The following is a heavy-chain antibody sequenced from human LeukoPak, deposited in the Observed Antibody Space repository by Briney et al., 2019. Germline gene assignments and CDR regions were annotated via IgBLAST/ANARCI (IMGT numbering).Heavy chain of an antibody. Sequence: GESLKISCKGSGYSFTNYWIVWVRQMPGKGLECMGIIYPSDSDIRYNPSFQGQATMSADKSVSTAYLQWTSLRASDTAMYYCARLYCSSTSCYHIDYWGQGTLVTVSS. CDR2: IYPSDSDI. J-gene: IGHJ4*02. V-gene: IGHV5-51*01. D-gene: IGHD2-2*01. CDR3: ARLYCSSTSCYHIDY. CDR1: GYSFTNYW.